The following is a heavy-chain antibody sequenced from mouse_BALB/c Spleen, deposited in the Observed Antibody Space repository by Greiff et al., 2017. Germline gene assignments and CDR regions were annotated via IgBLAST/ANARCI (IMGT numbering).Heavy chain of an antibody. CDR1: GFSLTSYG. V-gene: IGHV2-9*02. J-gene: IGHJ1*01. CDR2: IWAGGST. D-gene: IGHD1-1*01. Sequence: VQLQQSGPGLVAPSQSLSITCTVSGFSLTSYGVHWVRQPPGKGLEWLGVIWAGGSTNYNSALMSRLSISKDNSKSQVFLKMNSLQTDDTAMYYCAKSTVVATRWYFDVWGAGTTFTVSS. CDR3: AKSTVVATRWYFDV.